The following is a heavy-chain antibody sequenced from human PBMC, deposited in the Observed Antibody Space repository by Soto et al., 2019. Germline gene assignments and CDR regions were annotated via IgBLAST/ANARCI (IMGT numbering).Heavy chain of an antibody. CDR1: GFTFDDYA. J-gene: IGHJ6*02. CDR2: ISWDGGST. V-gene: IGHV3-43D*03. Sequence: GGSLRLSCAASGFTFDDYAMHWVRQAPGKGLEWVSLISWDGGSTYYADSVKGRFTISRDNSKNSLYLQMNSLRAEDTALYYCAKGPSSSWYYYYGMDVWGQGTTVTVSS. D-gene: IGHD6-13*01. CDR3: AKGPSSSWYYYYGMDV.